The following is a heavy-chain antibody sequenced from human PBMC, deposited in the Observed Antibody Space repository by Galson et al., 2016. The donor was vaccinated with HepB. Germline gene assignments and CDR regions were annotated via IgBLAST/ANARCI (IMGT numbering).Heavy chain of an antibody. CDR1: GFTFDSYA. V-gene: IGHV3-9*01. CDR3: AKDRGISYPLFGLDV. J-gene: IGHJ6*02. Sequence: SLRLSCAASGFTFDSYALHWVRQAPGRGLEWVSLISFNGGTTDYADSVKGRFTISKDNANRSPYLQMNSLRPEDTAVYYCAKDRGISYPLFGLDVWGRGTTVTVS. D-gene: IGHD2-21*01. CDR2: ISFNGGTT.